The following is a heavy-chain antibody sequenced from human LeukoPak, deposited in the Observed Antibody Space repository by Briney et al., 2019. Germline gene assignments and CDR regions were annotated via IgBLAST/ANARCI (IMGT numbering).Heavy chain of an antibody. Sequence: GGSLRLSCAASGFIFSTYAMSWVRQAPEKGLEWVSGISGSGGSTSYADSVKGRFTISRDNSKNTLYLQMNGLRAEDTAIYYCAKGYNILIWGQGAVVTVAS. V-gene: IGHV3-23*01. CDR1: GFIFSTYA. J-gene: IGHJ3*02. CDR2: ISGSGGST. D-gene: IGHD5-12*01. CDR3: AKGYNILI.